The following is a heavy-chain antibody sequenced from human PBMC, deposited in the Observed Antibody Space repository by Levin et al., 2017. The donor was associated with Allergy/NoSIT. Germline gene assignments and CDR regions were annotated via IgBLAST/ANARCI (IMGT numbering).Heavy chain of an antibody. CDR3: ASYDFWSRFDY. CDR1: GFTFSSYW. Sequence: GESLKISCAASGFTFSSYWMSWVRQAPGKGLEWVANIKQDGSEKYYVDSVKGRFTISRDNAKNSLYLQMNSLRAEDTAVYYCASYDFWSRFDYWGQGTLVTVSS. D-gene: IGHD3-3*01. J-gene: IGHJ4*02. V-gene: IGHV3-7*01. CDR2: IKQDGSEK.